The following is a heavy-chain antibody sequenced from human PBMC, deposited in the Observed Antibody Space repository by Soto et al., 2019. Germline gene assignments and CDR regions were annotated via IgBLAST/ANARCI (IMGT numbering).Heavy chain of an antibody. D-gene: IGHD7-27*01. CDR3: VKGNWGDY. CDR2: SRGSDGST. V-gene: IGHV3-23*01. J-gene: IGHJ4*02. CDR1: GFPFIPFE. Sequence: EVQLLESGEGRLRPGGSLGLSFAAFGFPFIPFELPWVRQAQGKGLEWVSVSRGSDGSTYYADSVKGRFTISRDNSKNTVYLQMNSLRADDTAIYYCVKGNWGDYWAQGTLVTVSS.